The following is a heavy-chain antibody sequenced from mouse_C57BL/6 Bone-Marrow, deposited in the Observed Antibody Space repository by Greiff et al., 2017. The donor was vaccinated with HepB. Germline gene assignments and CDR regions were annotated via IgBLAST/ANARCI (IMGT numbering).Heavy chain of an antibody. Sequence: QQSCKASGYTFTSYWMHWVKQRPGQGLEWIGEIDPSDSYTNYNQKFKGKSTLTVDKSSSTAYMQLSSLTSEDSAVYYCARHYGSSPFDWWGQGTTLTVSS. V-gene: IGHV1-69*01. CDR3: ARHYGSSPFDW. CDR1: GYTFTSYW. D-gene: IGHD1-1*01. CDR2: IDPSDSYT. J-gene: IGHJ2*01.